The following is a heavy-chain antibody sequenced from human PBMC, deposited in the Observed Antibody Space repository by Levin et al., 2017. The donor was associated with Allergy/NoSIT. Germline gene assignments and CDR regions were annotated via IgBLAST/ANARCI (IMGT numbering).Heavy chain of an antibody. CDR1: GFTFSSYS. V-gene: IGHV3-21*01. D-gene: IGHD2-15*01. J-gene: IGHJ4*02. CDR3: ARDFCSGSSCYSVDY. CDR2: ITSSSTYI. Sequence: GESLKISCAASGFTFSSYSMNWVRQAPGKGLEWVSYITSSSTYIYYADSVKGRFTISRDNAKSSLFLQMNSLRAEDTAVYYCARDFCSGSSCYSVDYWGQGALVTVSP.